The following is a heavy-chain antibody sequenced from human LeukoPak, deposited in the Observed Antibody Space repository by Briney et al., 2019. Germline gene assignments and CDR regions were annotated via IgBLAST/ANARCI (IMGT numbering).Heavy chain of an antibody. J-gene: IGHJ3*02. V-gene: IGHV3-30-3*01. CDR2: ISYDGSNK. Sequence: GGSLRLSCAASGFTFSSYAMHWVRQAPGKGLEWVAVISYDGSNKYYADSVKGRFTISRDNSKNTLYLQMNSLRAEDTAVYYCARAADIVVVPAAMPPYAFDIWGQGTMVTVSS. D-gene: IGHD2-2*01. CDR3: ARAADIVVVPAAMPPYAFDI. CDR1: GFTFSSYA.